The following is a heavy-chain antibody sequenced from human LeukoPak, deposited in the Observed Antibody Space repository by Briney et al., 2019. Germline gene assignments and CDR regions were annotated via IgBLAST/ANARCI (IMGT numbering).Heavy chain of an antibody. J-gene: IGHJ4*02. CDR1: GGTFGSYA. CDR2: IIPILGIA. D-gene: IGHD5-18*01. CDR3: ARDPGHSYVQPSAPPY. V-gene: IGHV1-69*04. Sequence: SVKVSCKPSGGTFGSYAISWVRQAPRQRLEWMGRIIPILGIANYAQKFQGRVTITADKSTGTAYMELSSLRSEDTAVYYCARDPGHSYVQPSAPPYWGQGTLVTVSS.